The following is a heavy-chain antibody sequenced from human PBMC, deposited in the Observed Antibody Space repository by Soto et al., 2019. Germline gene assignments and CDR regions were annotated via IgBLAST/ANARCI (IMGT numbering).Heavy chain of an antibody. Sequence: PGGSLRLSCTASGFTFGDYAMSWFRQAPGKGLEWVGFIRSKAYGGTTEYAASVKGRFTISRDDSKSIAYLQMNSLKTEDTAVYYCTRLRVVTAYRLDYWGQGTLVTVSS. D-gene: IGHD2-21*02. CDR2: IRSKAYGGTT. CDR3: TRLRVVTAYRLDY. V-gene: IGHV3-49*03. J-gene: IGHJ4*02. CDR1: GFTFGDYA.